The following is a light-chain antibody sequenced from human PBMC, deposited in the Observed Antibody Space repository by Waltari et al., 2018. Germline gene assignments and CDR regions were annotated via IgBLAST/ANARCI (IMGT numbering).Light chain of an antibody. CDR3: SSYTSSSPYV. J-gene: IGLJ1*01. V-gene: IGLV2-14*01. Sequence: QSALTQPASVSGSPGQSITISCTGTSSDAGGYNYVSWYQQHPGKAPKLRIYRVSNRPAGVSKRSSCPKSGNTASLTISGLQAEDEADYYCSSYTSSSPYVFGTGTKVTVL. CDR1: SSDAGGYNY. CDR2: RVS.